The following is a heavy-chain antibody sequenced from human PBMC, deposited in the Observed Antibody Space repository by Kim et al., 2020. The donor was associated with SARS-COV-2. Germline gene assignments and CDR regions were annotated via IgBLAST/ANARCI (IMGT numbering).Heavy chain of an antibody. Sequence: GGSLRLSCSASVFTFSSYAMHWVRQAPGKGLEYVSALSSNGGSTYYADSVKGRFTIYRDNSKKTLYLQMTSLRAEDTAVYYCAKEGQWLQNRPYYFDYWGQGTLVTVSS. CDR3: AKEGQWLQNRPYYFDY. D-gene: IGHD6-19*01. CDR1: VFTFSSYA. CDR2: LSSNGGST. V-gene: IGHV3-64D*09. J-gene: IGHJ4*02.